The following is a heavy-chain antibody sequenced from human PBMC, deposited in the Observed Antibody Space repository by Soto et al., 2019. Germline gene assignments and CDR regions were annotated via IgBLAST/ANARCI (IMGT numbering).Heavy chain of an antibody. CDR3: ARATYYDFWSGSLFTV. CDR1: GGSISSGGYY. D-gene: IGHD3-3*01. J-gene: IGHJ6*04. Sequence: SETLSLTCTVSGGSISSGGYYWSWIRQHPGKGLEWIGYIYYSGSTYYNPSLKSRVTISVDTSKNQFSLKLSSVTAADTAVYYCARATYYDFWSGSLFTVWGKGTTVTVSS. V-gene: IGHV4-31*03. CDR2: IYYSGST.